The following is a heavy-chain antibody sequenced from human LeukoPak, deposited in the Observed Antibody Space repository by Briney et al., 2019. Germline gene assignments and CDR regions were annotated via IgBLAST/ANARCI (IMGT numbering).Heavy chain of an antibody. Sequence: MASETLSLTCTVSGGSISSPSYFWTWVRQPAGKGLEWIVRIYTGGSTHYNPGLQSRVSMSVDTSKNQYSLKMSAVAAADSAGDYCARERELLRGDAFDIWGQGTMVTVSS. CDR1: GGSISSPSYF. CDR3: ARERELLRGDAFDI. J-gene: IGHJ3*02. D-gene: IGHD3-16*01. V-gene: IGHV4-61*02. CDR2: IYTGGST.